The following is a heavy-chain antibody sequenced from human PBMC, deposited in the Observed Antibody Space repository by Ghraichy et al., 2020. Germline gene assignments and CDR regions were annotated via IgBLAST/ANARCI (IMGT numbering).Heavy chain of an antibody. D-gene: IGHD1-26*01. Sequence: SETLSLTCTVSGGSISSSSYYWGWIRQPPGKGLEWIGSIYYSGSTYYNPSLKSRVTISVDTSKNQFSLKLSSVTAADTAVYYCARPRGVVGVHGAYYFDYWGQGTLVTVSS. CDR2: IYYSGST. CDR3: ARPRGVVGVHGAYYFDY. J-gene: IGHJ4*02. CDR1: GGSISSSSYY. V-gene: IGHV4-39*01.